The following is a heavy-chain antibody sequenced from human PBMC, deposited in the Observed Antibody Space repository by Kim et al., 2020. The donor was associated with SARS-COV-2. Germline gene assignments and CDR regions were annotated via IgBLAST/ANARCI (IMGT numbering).Heavy chain of an antibody. J-gene: IGHJ4*02. D-gene: IGHD3-3*01. V-gene: IGHV1-2*06. CDR2: IDPDSGGT. CDR1: GSTFSGFY. CDR3: AKDQEGLEYYFDL. Sequence: ASVKVSCKASGSTFSGFYVHWVREAPGRGLQWMGRIDPDSGGTKPAQMFQGRVTMTRDTSIRTVYLELSRLRSDDTAIYYCAKDQEGLEYYFDLWGQGTL.